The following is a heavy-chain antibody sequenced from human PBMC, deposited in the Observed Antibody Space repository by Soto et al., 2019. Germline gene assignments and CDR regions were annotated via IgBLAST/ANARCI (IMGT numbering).Heavy chain of an antibody. Sequence: GGSLRLSCAASGFTFSSYAMSWVRQAPGKGLEWVSAISGSGGSTYYADSVKGRFTISRDNSKNTLYLQMNSLRAEDTAVYYCAKAVVPAAMRSSRRYYYYYYMDVWGKGTTVNVSS. CDR2: ISGSGGST. CDR3: AKAVVPAAMRSSRRYYYYYYMDV. V-gene: IGHV3-23*01. D-gene: IGHD2-2*01. CDR1: GFTFSSYA. J-gene: IGHJ6*03.